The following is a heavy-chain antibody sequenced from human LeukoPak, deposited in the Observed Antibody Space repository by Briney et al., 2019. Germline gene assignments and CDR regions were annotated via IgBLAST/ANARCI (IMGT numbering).Heavy chain of an antibody. CDR1: GFTFSSYA. V-gene: IGHV3-64*01. D-gene: IGHD4-17*01. CDR3: AREGGDYAGYFQH. J-gene: IGHJ1*01. Sequence: QTGGSLRLSCAASGFTFSSYAMHWVRQAPGKGLEYVSAISSNGGSTYYVNSVKGRFTISRDNSKNTLYLQMGSLRAEDMAVYYCAREGGDYAGYFQHWGQGTLVTVSS. CDR2: ISSNGGST.